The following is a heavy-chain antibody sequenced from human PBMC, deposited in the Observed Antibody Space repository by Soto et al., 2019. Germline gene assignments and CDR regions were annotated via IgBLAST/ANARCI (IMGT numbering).Heavy chain of an antibody. Sequence: EVQLLESGGGLVQPGGSLRLSCAASGFTFSGYAISWVRQAPGKGLEWVSAISGTGSSTYYADSVKGRFTLSRDNSKNTLCLQMNSLRAEDTAVYYCAKMLQGTGYPDYWGQGTLVTVSS. CDR2: ISGTGSST. CDR3: AKMLQGTGYPDY. J-gene: IGHJ4*02. D-gene: IGHD3-9*01. CDR1: GFTFSGYA. V-gene: IGHV3-23*01.